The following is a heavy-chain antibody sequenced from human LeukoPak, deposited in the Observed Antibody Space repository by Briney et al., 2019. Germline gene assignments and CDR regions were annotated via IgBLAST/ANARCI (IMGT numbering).Heavy chain of an antibody. CDR1: GFTFSSYA. CDR3: ARVSQVGATPWGFYGYGMDV. V-gene: IGHV3-30-3*01. CDR2: ISYDGSNK. Sequence: PGGSLRLSCAASGFTFSSYAMHWVRQAPGKGLEWVAVISYDGSNKYYADSVRGRFTISRGNSKNTLYLQMNSLRAEDTAVYYCARVSQVGATPWGFYGYGMDVWGQGTTVTVSS. J-gene: IGHJ6*02. D-gene: IGHD1-26*01.